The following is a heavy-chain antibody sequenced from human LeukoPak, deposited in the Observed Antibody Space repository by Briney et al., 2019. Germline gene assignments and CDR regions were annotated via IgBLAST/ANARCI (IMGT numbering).Heavy chain of an antibody. J-gene: IGHJ5*02. CDR3: ARTFGFYSLNWFDP. CDR2: ISAYNGNT. CDR1: GYTFTSYG. D-gene: IGHD5-18*01. V-gene: IGHV1-18*01. Sequence: GASVKVSCKASGYTFTSYGISWVRQAPGQGLEWMGWISAYNGNTNYAQKLQGRVTMATDTSTSTAYMELRSLRSDDTAVYYCARTFGFYSLNWFDPWGQGTLVTVSS.